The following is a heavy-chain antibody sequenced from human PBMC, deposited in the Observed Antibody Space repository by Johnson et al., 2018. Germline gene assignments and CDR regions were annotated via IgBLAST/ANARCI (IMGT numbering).Heavy chain of an antibody. CDR2: IIPIFGTA. V-gene: IGHV1-69*01. D-gene: IGHD2-2*01. J-gene: IGHJ6*02. CDR3: ERDISVVPAAIEDYYYGMDV. CDR1: GGTFSSYA. Sequence: QVQLVQSGAEVKKPGSSVKVSCKASGGTFSSYAISWVRQAPGQGLEWMGGIIPIFGTANYAQKFQGRVTITADESTSTAYMELSSLRSEDTAVYYCERDISVVPAAIEDYYYGMDVWGQGTTVTVSS.